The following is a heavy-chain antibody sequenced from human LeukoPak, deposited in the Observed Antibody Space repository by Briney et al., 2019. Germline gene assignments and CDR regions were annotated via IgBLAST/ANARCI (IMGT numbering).Heavy chain of an antibody. D-gene: IGHD1-26*01. J-gene: IGHJ4*02. V-gene: IGHV3-48*04. CDR1: GFTFSSYA. CDR2: ISSSGSTI. Sequence: PGGSLRLSCAASGFTFSSYAMNWVRQAPGKGLEWVSYISSSGSTIYYADSVKGRFTISRDNAKNSLYLQMNSLRAEDTAVYYCARDRLVSERPGYWGQGTLVTVSS. CDR3: ARDRLVSERPGY.